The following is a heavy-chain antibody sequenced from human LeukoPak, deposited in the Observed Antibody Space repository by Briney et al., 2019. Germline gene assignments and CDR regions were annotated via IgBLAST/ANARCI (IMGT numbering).Heavy chain of an antibody. CDR2: IYYSGST. Sequence: SETLSLTCTVSCDSISSYYGSWIRQPPGKGLEWIGYIYYSGSTNYNPSLKSRVTISVDTSKNQFSLKLSSVTAADTAVYYCARDSSGYYRGWFDPWGQGTLVTVSS. J-gene: IGHJ5*02. CDR1: CDSISSYY. V-gene: IGHV4-59*01. CDR3: ARDSSGYYRGWFDP. D-gene: IGHD3-22*01.